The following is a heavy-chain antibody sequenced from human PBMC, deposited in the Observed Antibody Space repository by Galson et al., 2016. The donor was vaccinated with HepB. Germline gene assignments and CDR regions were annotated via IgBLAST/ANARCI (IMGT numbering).Heavy chain of an antibody. V-gene: IGHV4-31*11. J-gene: IGHJ4*02. D-gene: IGHD3/OR15-3a*01. CDR2: IYYSGTT. CDR3: AREGAWTAAAY. Sequence: TLSLTCAVSGGSISSGGYYWSWIRQRPGKGLEWIASIYYSGTTYYNPSLKNRLTISVDTSTNQFSLSPTSVTAADTAVYFCAREGAWTAAAYWGQGTLVIVSS. CDR1: GGSISSGGYY.